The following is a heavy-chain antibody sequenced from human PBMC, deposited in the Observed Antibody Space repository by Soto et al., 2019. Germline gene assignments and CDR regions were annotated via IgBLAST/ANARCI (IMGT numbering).Heavy chain of an antibody. D-gene: IGHD4-17*01. CDR3: ARVLDYGDYIDY. Sequence: ASVKVSCKASGDTFTGYYMHWVRQAPGQGLEWMGWINPNSGGTNYAQTFQGRVTMTRDTSISTAYMELSRLTSDDTAVFYCARVLDYGDYIDYWGQGTLVTVSS. CDR2: INPNSGGT. J-gene: IGHJ4*02. V-gene: IGHV1-2*02. CDR1: GDTFTGYY.